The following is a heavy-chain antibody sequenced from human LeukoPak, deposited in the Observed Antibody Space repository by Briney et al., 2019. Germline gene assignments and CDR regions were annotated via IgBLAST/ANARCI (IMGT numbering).Heavy chain of an antibody. D-gene: IGHD3-16*02. CDR1: GYTFTGYY. J-gene: IGHJ4*02. Sequence: ASVKVSCKASGYTFTGYYMHWVRQAPGQGLEWMGIINPSGGSTSYAQKFQGRVTMTRDTSTSTVYMELSSLRSEDTAVYYCARGADYDYVWGSYRTSHFDYWGQGTLVTVSS. CDR3: ARGADYDYVWGSYRTSHFDY. V-gene: IGHV1-46*01. CDR2: INPSGGST.